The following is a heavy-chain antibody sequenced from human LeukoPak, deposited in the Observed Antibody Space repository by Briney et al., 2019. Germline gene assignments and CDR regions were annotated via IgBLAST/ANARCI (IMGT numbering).Heavy chain of an antibody. CDR1: GFTFSSYG. V-gene: IGHV3-30*02. J-gene: IGHJ4*02. Sequence: PGGSLRLSCAASGFTFSSYGMHWVRQAPGKGLEWVAFIRYDGSNKYYADSVKGRFTISRDNAKNTLYLQMNSLRAEDTAVYYCARDDFWSGSTPGYWGQGTLVTVSS. CDR2: IRYDGSNK. CDR3: ARDDFWSGSTPGY. D-gene: IGHD3-3*01.